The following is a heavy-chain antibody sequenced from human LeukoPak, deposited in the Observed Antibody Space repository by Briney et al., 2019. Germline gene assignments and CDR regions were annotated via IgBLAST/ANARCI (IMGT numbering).Heavy chain of an antibody. CDR2: VYHSGAT. V-gene: IGHV4-30-2*01. CDR3: ARELWFVNAPGSWFDP. CDR1: NGSVGSGGYS. Sequence: SETLSLTCTVSNGSVGSGGYSWSWIRQPPGKGLEWIGYVYHSGATYYNPSLKSRVTISVDKSKNQFSLRLTSVTAADTAVYYCARELWFVNAPGSWFDPWGQGTLVTVSS. J-gene: IGHJ5*02. D-gene: IGHD3-10*01.